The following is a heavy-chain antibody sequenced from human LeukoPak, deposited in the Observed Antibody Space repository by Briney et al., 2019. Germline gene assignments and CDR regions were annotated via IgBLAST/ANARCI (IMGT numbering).Heavy chain of an antibody. J-gene: IGHJ3*02. Sequence: GASVKVSCKASGYTFTGYYMHWVRQAPGQGLEWMGWINPNCGGTKYAQKFQGRVTMTTDTSISTAYMELSGLRSDDMAVYYCARGFVYCGGDCYQSERAFDIWGQGTMVSVSS. CDR1: GYTFTGYY. CDR3: ARGFVYCGGDCYQSERAFDI. CDR2: INPNCGGT. D-gene: IGHD2-21*01. V-gene: IGHV1-2*02.